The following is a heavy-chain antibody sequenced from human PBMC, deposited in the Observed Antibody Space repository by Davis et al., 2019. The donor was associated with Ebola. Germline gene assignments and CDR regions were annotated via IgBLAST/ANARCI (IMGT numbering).Heavy chain of an antibody. CDR2: ISGSGGST. Sequence: ESLNISCAASGFTFSSYAMSWVRPAPGKGLEWVSAISGSGGSTYYADSVKGRFTISRDNSKNTLDLQMNSLRVEDTAVYYCAKYRDTGYYDMDVWGQGTTVTVS. J-gene: IGHJ6*02. CDR3: AKYRDTGYYDMDV. D-gene: IGHD3-16*02. V-gene: IGHV3-23*01. CDR1: GFTFSSYA.